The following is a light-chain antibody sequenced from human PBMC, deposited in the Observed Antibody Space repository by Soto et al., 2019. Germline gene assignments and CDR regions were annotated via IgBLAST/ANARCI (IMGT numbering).Light chain of an antibody. CDR2: EVS. J-gene: IGLJ2*01. V-gene: IGLV2-8*01. Sequence: QSVLTQPPSASGSPGQSVTISCTGTSSDVGGYNYVSWYQQYPGKAPKLMIYEVSERPSGVPDRFSGSKSGNTASLTVSGLQAEDEADYYCSSYADTNNLLFGGGTKLTVL. CDR3: SSYADTNNLL. CDR1: SSDVGGYNY.